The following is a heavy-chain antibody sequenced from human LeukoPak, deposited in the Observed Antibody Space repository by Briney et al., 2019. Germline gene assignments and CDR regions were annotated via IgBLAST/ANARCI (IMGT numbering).Heavy chain of an antibody. CDR3: ARDVDTSSHSSQLDP. J-gene: IGHJ5*02. Sequence: PGGSLRLSCATAGFTFSAFGIHWVRQIPGKGPEWAAAIQSDGSKQYYGDSVKGRFTISRDSSKNTVYLQMNSLRDEDTAVYHCARDVDTSSHSSQLDPWGQGTLVTVSS. D-gene: IGHD5-18*01. V-gene: IGHV3-33*01. CDR2: IQSDGSKQ. CDR1: GFTFSAFG.